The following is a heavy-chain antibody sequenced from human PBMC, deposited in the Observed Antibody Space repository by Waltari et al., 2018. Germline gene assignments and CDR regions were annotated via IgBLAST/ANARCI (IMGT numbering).Heavy chain of an antibody. CDR3: ARGRDYVWNLL. CDR2: INHSGST. D-gene: IGHD3-16*01. CDR1: GGSFSDYR. J-gene: IGHJ4*02. Sequence: QVQLQQRGAGLLKPSETLSLTCPAYGGSFSDYRWSWIRQPPGKGREGSGEINHSGSTNYNPSLKSRVTMSVDTSKNQFSLNLNSVTAADTAVYYCARGRDYVWNLLWGQGTLVTVSS. V-gene: IGHV4-34*01.